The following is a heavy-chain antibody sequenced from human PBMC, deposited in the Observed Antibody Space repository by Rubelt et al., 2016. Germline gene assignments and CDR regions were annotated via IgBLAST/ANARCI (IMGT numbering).Heavy chain of an antibody. CDR2: IYPGDSDT. D-gene: IGHD1-26*01. CDR1: GYSFTSYW. J-gene: IGHJ4*02. V-gene: IGHV5-51*01. Sequence: PGESLKISCKGSGYSFTSYWIGWVRQMPGKGLEWMGIIYPGDSDTRYSPSFQGQVTISADKSISTAYLQWSSLKASDTAMYYCARQAFIPSWELLRPRHFDYWGQGTLVTVSS. CDR3: ARQAFIPSWELLRPRHFDY.